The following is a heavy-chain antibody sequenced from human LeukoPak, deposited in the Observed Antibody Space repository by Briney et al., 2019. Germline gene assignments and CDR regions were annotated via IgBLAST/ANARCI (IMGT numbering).Heavy chain of an antibody. V-gene: IGHV3-15*01. CDR3: TTESSGGSDN. D-gene: IGHD1-26*01. CDR2: IQWKTDGGTT. Sequence: SGGSLRLSCAASGFTLSNTWMSGVRQGPGRGVEWVGSIQWKTDGGTTGYAASVKGRFTISRDDSENTLSVQMNSLNIENTAVYYCTTESSGGSDNWGQGTLVTVSS. CDR1: GFTLSNTW. J-gene: IGHJ4*02.